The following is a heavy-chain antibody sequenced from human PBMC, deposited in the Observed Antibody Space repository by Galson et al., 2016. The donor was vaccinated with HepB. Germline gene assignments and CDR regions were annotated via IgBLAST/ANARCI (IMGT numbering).Heavy chain of an antibody. Sequence: SETLSLTCVVRGGSFSVSYWSWFRQSPGKELEWIGEINQSGSTYYNPSIHSRLTISVDTSKTHFSLRLTSLPAADPAVYYCARQGVAIDYGDYVVPCWFDPWGQGTLVTVSS. V-gene: IGHV4-34*01. J-gene: IGHJ5*02. CDR2: INQSGST. CDR3: ARQGVAIDYGDYVVPCWFDP. D-gene: IGHD4-17*01. CDR1: GGSFSVSY.